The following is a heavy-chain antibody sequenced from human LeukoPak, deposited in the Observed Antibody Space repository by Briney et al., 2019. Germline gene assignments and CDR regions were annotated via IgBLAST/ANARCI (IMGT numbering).Heavy chain of an antibody. CDR3: ARVGATGATADS. CDR2: INPRGGST. V-gene: IGHV1-46*01. CDR1: GYIFTTYF. Sequence: GASVKVSCKASGYIFTTYFMHWLRQAPGQGPEWMGIINPRGGSTDYAQKFQDRITMTSDTSTSTVYMELKSLKSEDTAVYFCARVGATGATADSWGQGTLVTVSS. D-gene: IGHD2-21*02. J-gene: IGHJ4*02.